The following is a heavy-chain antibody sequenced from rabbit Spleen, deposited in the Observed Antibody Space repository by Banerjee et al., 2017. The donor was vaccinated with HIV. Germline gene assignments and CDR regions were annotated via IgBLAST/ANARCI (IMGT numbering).Heavy chain of an antibody. CDR3: ARGYWVGDNYATYFDL. V-gene: IGHV1S45*01. J-gene: IGHJ4*01. D-gene: IGHD6-1*01. CDR1: GFSFSSSQW. Sequence: QQQLVESGGGLVKPGASLTLTCTASGFSFSSSQWICWVRQAPEKGLEWIACIGTTTGITYYANWAKGRFTISKTSSTTVTLQMTSLTAADTATYFCARGYWVGDNYATYFDLWGPGTLVTVS. CDR2: IGTTTGIT.